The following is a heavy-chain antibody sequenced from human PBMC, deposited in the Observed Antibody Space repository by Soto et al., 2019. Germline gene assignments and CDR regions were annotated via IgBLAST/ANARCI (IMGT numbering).Heavy chain of an antibody. D-gene: IGHD6-13*01. CDR1: GGSVSSGSYY. V-gene: IGHV4-61*01. Sequence: QVQLQESGPGLVKPSETLSLTCTVSGGSVSSGSYYWSWIRQPPGKGLEWIGYIYYSGSTNYNPSLTSRVTISVDASKNQFSLELSSVTAADTAVYYCARDSWLNQVRWFDPWGQGTLVTVSS. J-gene: IGHJ5*02. CDR2: IYYSGST. CDR3: ARDSWLNQVRWFDP.